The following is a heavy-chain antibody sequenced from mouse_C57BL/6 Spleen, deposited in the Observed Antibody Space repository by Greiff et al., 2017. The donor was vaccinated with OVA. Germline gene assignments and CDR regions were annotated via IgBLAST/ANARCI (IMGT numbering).Heavy chain of an antibody. D-gene: IGHD1-1*01. CDR2: LYPGNSDT. J-gene: IGHJ4*01. V-gene: IGHV1-5*01. CDR1: GYTFTSYW. Sequence: EVQLQQSGTVLARPGASVKMSCKTSGYTFTSYWMHWVKQRPGQGLEWIGALYPGNSDTSYNQTFKGKAKLTAVTSASTAYMELSSLTNEDSAVYYCTRGGTTVDYAMDYWGQGTSVTVSS. CDR3: TRGGTTVDYAMDY.